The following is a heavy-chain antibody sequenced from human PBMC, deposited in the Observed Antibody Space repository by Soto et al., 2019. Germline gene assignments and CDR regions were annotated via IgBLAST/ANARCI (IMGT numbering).Heavy chain of an antibody. Sequence: SETLSLTCAVSGGSFTSNNWWTWVRQPPGQGLEWIGEIYRTGSTNYNPSLKSRVTISLDKSENQFSLKVTSLTAADTAVYYCAGRDPGTSVDYWGQGTLLTVSS. D-gene: IGHD1-7*01. CDR3: AGRDPGTSVDY. CDR1: GGSFTSNNW. J-gene: IGHJ4*02. V-gene: IGHV4-4*02. CDR2: IYRTGST.